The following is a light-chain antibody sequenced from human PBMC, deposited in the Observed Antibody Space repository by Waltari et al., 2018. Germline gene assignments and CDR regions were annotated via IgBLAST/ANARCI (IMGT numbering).Light chain of an antibody. Sequence: FVLTQPHSVSEYPGQSVTTSCTRSTCSIATSFLQRYQKRPGSAPTTVIYEDNQRPSGVPDRFSGSIDTSSNSASLTISGLRSDDEADYYCQSYDSRIVFGGGTKLTVL. CDR1: TCSIATSF. J-gene: IGLJ2*01. CDR2: EDN. V-gene: IGLV6-57*04. CDR3: QSYDSRIV.